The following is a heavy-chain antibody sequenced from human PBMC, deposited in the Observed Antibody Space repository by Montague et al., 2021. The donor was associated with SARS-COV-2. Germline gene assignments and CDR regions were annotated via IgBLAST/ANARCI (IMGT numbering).Heavy chain of an antibody. CDR1: GFTFSSYA. CDR2: ISYDGSNK. Sequence: SLRLSCAASGFTFSSYAMHWVRQAPGKGLEWVAVISYDGSNKYYADSVKGRFTISRDNSKNTLYLQMNSLRVEDTAVFYCARSSGYCGGDCNSGIDYWGQGTLVTVSS. CDR3: ARSSGYCGGDCNSGIDY. D-gene: IGHD2-21*02. J-gene: IGHJ4*02. V-gene: IGHV3-30*04.